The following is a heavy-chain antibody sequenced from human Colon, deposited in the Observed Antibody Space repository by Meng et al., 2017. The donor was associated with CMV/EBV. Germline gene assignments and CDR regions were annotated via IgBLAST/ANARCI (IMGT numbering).Heavy chain of an antibody. J-gene: IGHJ3*02. CDR3: ARDPFIKAFDI. V-gene: IGHV3-7*01. CDR2: IKEDGSEK. Sequence: GESLKISCAASGFTLSNYWRTWLRQAPGRGRELVAHIKEDGSEKYFVGSVKGRFTISRDNAKHSLYLQMNSLRAEDTAVYYCARDPFIKAFDIWGQGTMVTVSS. CDR1: GFTLSNYW.